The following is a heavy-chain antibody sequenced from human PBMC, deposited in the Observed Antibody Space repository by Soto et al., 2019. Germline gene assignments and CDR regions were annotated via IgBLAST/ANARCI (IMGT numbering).Heavy chain of an antibody. CDR2: IYYSGST. D-gene: IGHD1-7*01. J-gene: IGHJ6*02. CDR1: GGSISSYY. CDR3: ARSFEFRGWNYVAAAENRGLMDV. V-gene: IGHV4-59*01. Sequence: QVQLQESGPGLVKPSETLSLTCTVSGGSISSYYWSWIRQPPGKGLEWIGYIYYSGSTNYNPSLKSRVTISVDTSKNQFSLKLSSVTAADTAVYYCARSFEFRGWNYVAAAENRGLMDVWGQGTTVTVSS.